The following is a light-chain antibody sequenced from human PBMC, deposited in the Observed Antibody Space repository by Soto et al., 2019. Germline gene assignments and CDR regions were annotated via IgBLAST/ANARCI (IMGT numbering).Light chain of an antibody. Sequence: DIQMTQSPSSVSASVGDRVTITCRASQGIRSWLAWYQQKPGKAPNLLIYAASSLQSGVPSRFSGSGSGTDFTLTISSLRPEDFATYYCQQTNSFPLTVGGGTKVEIK. V-gene: IGKV1-12*01. J-gene: IGKJ4*01. CDR2: AAS. CDR1: QGIRSW. CDR3: QQTNSFPLT.